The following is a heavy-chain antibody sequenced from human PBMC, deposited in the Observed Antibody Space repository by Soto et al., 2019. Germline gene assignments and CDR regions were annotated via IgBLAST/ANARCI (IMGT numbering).Heavy chain of an antibody. Sequence: HPGGSLRLSCAASGFTFSSFAMSWVRQAPEKGLEWVTGISGSGRSTFYADSVKGRFTISRDNSKNTLYLQMNSLRAEDTAVYYCAVTTCYWGQGTKVTVSS. CDR3: AVTTCY. J-gene: IGHJ4*02. D-gene: IGHD4-17*01. CDR1: GFTFSSFA. V-gene: IGHV3-23*01. CDR2: ISGSGRST.